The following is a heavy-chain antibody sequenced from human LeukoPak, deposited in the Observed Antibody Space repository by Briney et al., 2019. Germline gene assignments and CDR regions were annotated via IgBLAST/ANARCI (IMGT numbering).Heavy chain of an antibody. D-gene: IGHD6-19*01. CDR1: GGSISSYY. Sequence: SETLSLTCTVSGGSISSYYWSWIRHPAGKGLEWIGRIYTSGSTNYNPSLKSRVTMSVDTSKNQFSLKLSSVTAADTAVYYCARDSTSGSGWPLFDYWGQGTLVTVSS. CDR2: IYTSGST. CDR3: ARDSTSGSGWPLFDY. J-gene: IGHJ4*02. V-gene: IGHV4-4*07.